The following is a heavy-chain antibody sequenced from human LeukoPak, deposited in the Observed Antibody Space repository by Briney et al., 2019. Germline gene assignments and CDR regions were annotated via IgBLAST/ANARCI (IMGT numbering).Heavy chain of an antibody. CDR1: GGSISSGSYY. CDR2: IYTSGST. CDR3: ASGMATITPFDY. V-gene: IGHV4-61*02. J-gene: IGHJ4*02. Sequence: SETLSLTCTVSGGSISSGSYYWTWIRQPAGKGLEWIGRIYTSGSTNYKPSLKSRVTISVDTSKNQFSLKLSSVTAADTAVYYCASGMATITPFDYWGQGTLVTVSS. D-gene: IGHD5-24*01.